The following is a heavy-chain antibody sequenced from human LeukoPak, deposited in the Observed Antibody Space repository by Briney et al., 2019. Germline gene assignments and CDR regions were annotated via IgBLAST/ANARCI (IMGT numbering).Heavy chain of an antibody. CDR2: INHSGST. Sequence: SETLSLTCAVYGGSFSGYYWSWIRQPPGKGLEWIGGINHSGSTNYNPSLKSRVTISVDTSKNQFSLKLSSVTAADTAVYYCARGLLTDYGDYPSWFDPWGQGTLVTVSS. CDR1: GGSFSGYY. V-gene: IGHV4-34*01. J-gene: IGHJ5*02. D-gene: IGHD4-17*01. CDR3: ARGLLTDYGDYPSWFDP.